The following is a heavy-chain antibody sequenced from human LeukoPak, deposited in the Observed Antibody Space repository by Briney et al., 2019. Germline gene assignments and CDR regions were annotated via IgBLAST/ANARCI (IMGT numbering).Heavy chain of an antibody. CDR1: GFTFSSYA. J-gene: IGHJ6*03. V-gene: IGHV3-30*04. CDR3: ARGSFGRGSGSYIFYYMDV. CDR2: ISYDGSNK. D-gene: IGHD3-10*01. Sequence: GGSLRLSCAASGFTFSSYAMHWVRQAPGKGLEWVAVISYDGSNKYYADSVKGRFTISRDNSKNTLYLQMNSLRSEDTAVYYCARGSFGRGSGSYIFYYMDVWGKGTTVTVSS.